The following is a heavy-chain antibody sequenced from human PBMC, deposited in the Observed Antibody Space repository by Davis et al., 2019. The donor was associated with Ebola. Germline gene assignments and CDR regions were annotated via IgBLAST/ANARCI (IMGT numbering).Heavy chain of an antibody. CDR1: GFTFSNYA. V-gene: IGHV3-30*04. D-gene: IGHD3-3*01. Sequence: PGGSLRLSCAASGFTFSNYAMHWVRQAPGKGLEWVAVVPHSEREKFYADSVKDRFTISRDNSENTLYLQMNSLTADDTAVYFCARAVFHEVLDSWGQGTPVTVSS. CDR3: ARAVFHEVLDS. J-gene: IGHJ4*02. CDR2: VPHSEREK.